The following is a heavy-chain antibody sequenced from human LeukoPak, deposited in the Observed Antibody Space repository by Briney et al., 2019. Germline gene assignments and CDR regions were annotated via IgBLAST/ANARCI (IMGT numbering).Heavy chain of an antibody. CDR1: GGSFSGYY. D-gene: IGHD2-2*02. Sequence: SETLSLTCAVYGGSFSGYYWSWIRQPPGKGLEWVGEINHSGSTNYNPSLKRRVTISVDTSKNQFSPKLSSVTAADTAVYYCARGRYCSSTSCYKSFLGFDYWGQGTLVTVPS. CDR2: INHSGST. CDR3: ARGRYCSSTSCYKSFLGFDY. J-gene: IGHJ4*02. V-gene: IGHV4-34*01.